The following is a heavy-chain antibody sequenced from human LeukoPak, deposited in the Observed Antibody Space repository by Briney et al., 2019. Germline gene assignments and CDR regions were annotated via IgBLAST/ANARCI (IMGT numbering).Heavy chain of an antibody. V-gene: IGHV4-59*01. J-gene: IGHJ4*02. Sequence: SETLSLTCTVSGGAMTYYYWNWIRQPPGKGLEWIGYIYHTGTTKYNPSLKSRVTISLDTSKNQFSLTLGSVTAEDTAFYYCARGRSSGVSSTPDSWGQGTLVTVSS. CDR1: GGAMTYYY. CDR3: ARGRSSGVSSTPDS. CDR2: IYHTGTT. D-gene: IGHD3-22*01.